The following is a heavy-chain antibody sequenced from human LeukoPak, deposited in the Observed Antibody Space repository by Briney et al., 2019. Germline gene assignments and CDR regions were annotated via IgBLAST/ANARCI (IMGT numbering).Heavy chain of an antibody. CDR3: VRHISTNTSYFDP. Sequence: SETLSLTCTVSGASINSHSYYWGWIRQAPGRGLEWIGSVYYDGTSYSNPSLTSRAAVFVDTSRDQFSLDLSFVTAADTALYYCVRHISTNTSYFDPCGQGILVSVSS. V-gene: IGHV4-39*01. CDR2: VYYDGTS. CDR1: GASINSHSYY. D-gene: IGHD2/OR15-2a*01. J-gene: IGHJ4*02.